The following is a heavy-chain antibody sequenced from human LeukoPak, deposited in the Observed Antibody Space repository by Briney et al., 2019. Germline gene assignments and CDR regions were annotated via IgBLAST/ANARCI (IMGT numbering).Heavy chain of an antibody. CDR2: ISSSGSTI. CDR1: GFTFSSYE. Sequence: GGSLRLSCAASGFTFSSYEMNWVRQAPGKGLEWVSYISSSGSTIYYADSVKGRFTISRDNAKNSLYLQMNSLRAEDTAVYYCAREISSSWYGGIYYFDYRGQGTLVTVSS. CDR3: AREISSSWYGGIYYFDY. D-gene: IGHD6-13*01. J-gene: IGHJ4*02. V-gene: IGHV3-48*03.